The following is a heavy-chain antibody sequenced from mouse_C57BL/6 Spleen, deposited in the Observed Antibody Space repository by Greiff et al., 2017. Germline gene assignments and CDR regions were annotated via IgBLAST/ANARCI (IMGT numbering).Heavy chain of an antibody. D-gene: IGHD6-1*01. J-gene: IGHJ3*01. CDR1: GYTFTDYY. Sequence: EVQLQQSGPELVKPGASVKISCKASGYTFTDYYMNWVKQSHGKSLEWIGDINPNNGGTSYNQKFKGKATLTVDKSSSTAYMELRSLTSEDSAVYYCARGRAALAWFAYWGQGTLVTVSA. V-gene: IGHV1-26*01. CDR3: ARGRAALAWFAY. CDR2: INPNNGGT.